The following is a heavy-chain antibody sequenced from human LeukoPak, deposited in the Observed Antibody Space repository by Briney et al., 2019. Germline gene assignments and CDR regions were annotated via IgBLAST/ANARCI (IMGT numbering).Heavy chain of an antibody. CDR1: GLTFSTYP. Sequence: PGGSLRLSCAASGLTFSTYPMTWVRQAPGKGLEWVSAISNSGDTTYYADSVKGRFTISRDNSKNTLYLQLNSLRAEDTAVYYCAKDRDYWGQGTLVTVSS. CDR2: ISNSGDTT. J-gene: IGHJ4*02. CDR3: AKDRDY. V-gene: IGHV3-23*01.